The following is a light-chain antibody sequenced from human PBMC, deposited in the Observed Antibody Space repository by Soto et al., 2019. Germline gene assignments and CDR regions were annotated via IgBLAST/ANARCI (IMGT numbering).Light chain of an antibody. V-gene: IGKV1-39*01. CDR2: AAS. CDR3: QQSYRTPYT. J-gene: IGKJ2*01. CDR1: ESINSY. Sequence: DVQMTQSPSSLSASVGDGVTITCRASESINSYLNWYQQKPGKAPNLLIYAASTLQSGVPSRFSGSGSGTDFTLTISSLQPEDFATYYCQQSYRTPYTFGQGTNLEIK.